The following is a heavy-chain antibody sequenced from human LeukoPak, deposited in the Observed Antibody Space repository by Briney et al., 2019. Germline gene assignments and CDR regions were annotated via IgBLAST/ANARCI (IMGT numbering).Heavy chain of an antibody. J-gene: IGHJ6*02. CDR2: IIPIFGPA. D-gene: IGHD2-2*01. CDR3: ARVDIVVVPAAIPYYYYGMDV. Sequence: VAPVKVSCKASGGTFSSYAISWVRQAPGQGLEWMGGIIPIFGPANYAQKFQGRVTITADESTSTAYMELSSLRSEDTAVYYCARVDIVVVPAAIPYYYYGMDVWGQGTTVTVSS. V-gene: IGHV1-69*13. CDR1: GGTFSSYA.